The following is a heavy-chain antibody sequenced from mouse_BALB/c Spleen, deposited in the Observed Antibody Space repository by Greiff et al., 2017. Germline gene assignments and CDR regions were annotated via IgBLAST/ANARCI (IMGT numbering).Heavy chain of an antibody. J-gene: IGHJ4*01. CDR1: GYTFTSYW. V-gene: IGHV1S81*02. CDR3: ARLEFITTVVAPMDY. Sequence: QVQLQQPGAELVKPGASVKLSWKASGYTFTSYWMHWVKQRPGQGLEWIGEINPSNGRTNYNEKFKSKATLTVDKSSSTAYMQLSSLTSEDSAVYYCARLEFITTVVAPMDYWGQGTSVTVSS. CDR2: INPSNGRT. D-gene: IGHD1-1*01.